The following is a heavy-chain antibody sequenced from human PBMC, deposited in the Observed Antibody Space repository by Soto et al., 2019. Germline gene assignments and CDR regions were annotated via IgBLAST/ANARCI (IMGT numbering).Heavy chain of an antibody. V-gene: IGHV1-18*01. CDR2: ISTYNGDT. J-gene: IGHJ6*02. D-gene: IGHD2-15*01. CDR1: GYSFTTYG. Sequence: QVQLVQSGAEVKKPGASVKVSCKASGYSFTTYGISWVRQAPGQGLEWMGWISTYNGDTDYAQSLQGRVIMTTDTSTTTAYMELRSLRSDDTAVCYCAREGSRPYYYYGMDVWGQGTTVTVSS. CDR3: AREGSRPYYYYGMDV.